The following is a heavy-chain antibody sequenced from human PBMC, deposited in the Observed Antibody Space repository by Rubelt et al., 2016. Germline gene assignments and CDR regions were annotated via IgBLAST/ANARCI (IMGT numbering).Heavy chain of an antibody. Sequence: QVQLVQSGAEVKKPGASVKVSCKASGYTFTSYGISWVRQAPGQGLEWMGWISAYNGNTNYAQKLQGRGTMTTDTSPSAAYMELRSLRSDDTAVYYCARDRTWLVPGLDAFDIWGQGTMVTVSS. V-gene: IGHV1-18*01. CDR2: ISAYNGNT. D-gene: IGHD6-19*01. CDR3: ARDRTWLVPGLDAFDI. J-gene: IGHJ3*02. CDR1: GYTFTSYG.